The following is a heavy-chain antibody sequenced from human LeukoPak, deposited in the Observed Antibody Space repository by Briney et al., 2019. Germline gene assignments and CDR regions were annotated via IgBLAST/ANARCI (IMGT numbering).Heavy chain of an antibody. V-gene: IGHV3-7*04. J-gene: IGHJ4*02. CDR1: GFPVTSSW. CDR2: IKQDGSEE. Sequence: GGSLRLSCAASGFPVTSSWMSWVRLPPGKGLEWVANIKQDGSEEYYVDSVKGRFTISRDNAKNSLYLQMSSLRAEDTAVYYCARDSYGKTDYWGLGTLVTVSS. CDR3: ARDSYGKTDY. D-gene: IGHD5-18*01.